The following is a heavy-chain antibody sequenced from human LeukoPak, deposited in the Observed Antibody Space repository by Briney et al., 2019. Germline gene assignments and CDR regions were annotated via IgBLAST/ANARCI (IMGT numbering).Heavy chain of an antibody. V-gene: IGHV3-53*01. Sequence: GGSLRLSCAASGFTVSSNYMNWVHQAPGKGLEWVSIIYSGDNMYSAGSVKGRFTISRDSSKNTLYLQMNSLRAEDTAVYYCARVKGGNYFDYWGQGTLVTVSS. D-gene: IGHD3-16*01. CDR1: GFTVSSNY. J-gene: IGHJ4*02. CDR2: IYSGDNM. CDR3: ARVKGGNYFDY.